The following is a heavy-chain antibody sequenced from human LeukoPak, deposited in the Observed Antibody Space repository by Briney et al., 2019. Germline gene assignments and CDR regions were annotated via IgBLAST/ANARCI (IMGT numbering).Heavy chain of an antibody. CDR2: IRSKAYGGTT. V-gene: IGHV3-49*04. J-gene: IGHJ4*02. CDR3: TRVGSGYFDY. Sequence: GRSLRLSCTTSGFTFGDYAMSWVRQAPGKGLKWVGFIRSKAYGGTTEYAASVKGRFTISRDDSKSIAYLQMNSLKTEDTALYYCTRVGSGYFDYWGQGTLVTVSS. D-gene: IGHD6-19*01. CDR1: GFTFGDYA.